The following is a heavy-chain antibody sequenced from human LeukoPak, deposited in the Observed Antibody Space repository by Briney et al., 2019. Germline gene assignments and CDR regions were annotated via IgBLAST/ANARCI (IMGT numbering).Heavy chain of an antibody. V-gene: IGHV1-69*02. J-gene: IGHJ4*02. D-gene: IGHD2-2*01. CDR2: IIPILGIA. CDR1: GGTFSSYT. Sequence: GSSVKVSCKASGGTFSSYTISWVRQAPGQGLEWMGRIIPILGIANYAQKFQGRVTITADKSTSTAYMELSSLRSEDTAVYYCASSRWGIVVVPAAFGYWGQGTLVTVSS. CDR3: ASSRWGIVVVPAAFGY.